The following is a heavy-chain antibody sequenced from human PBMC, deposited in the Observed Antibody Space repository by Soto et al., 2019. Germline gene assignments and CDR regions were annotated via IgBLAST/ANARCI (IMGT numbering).Heavy chain of an antibody. V-gene: IGHV3-48*01. Sequence: EVQLVESGGGLVQPGGSLRLSCAASGFTFSSYSMNWVRQAPGKGLEWVSYISSSSSTIYYADSVKGRFTISRDNAKNSLYLQMNSLRAEDTAVYYCARVIEPWGSYRPGPRYMDVWGKGTTVTVSS. CDR3: ARVIEPWGSYRPGPRYMDV. CDR1: GFTFSSYS. CDR2: ISSSSSTI. D-gene: IGHD3-16*02. J-gene: IGHJ6*03.